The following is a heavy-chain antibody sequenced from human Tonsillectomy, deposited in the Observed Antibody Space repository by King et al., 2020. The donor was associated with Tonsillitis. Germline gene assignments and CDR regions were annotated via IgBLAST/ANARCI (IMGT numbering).Heavy chain of an antibody. CDR1: GFTFSNYG. J-gene: IGHJ6*02. CDR2: IRYDETKK. Sequence: VQLVESGGGVVQPGGSLRLSCAASGFTFSNYGMHWVRQAPGKGLEWVTYIRYDETKKYYADSVKGRFTISRDNSKNTLYLQMNSLGAEDTAVYYCTKVVGLWFGELPYGMDVWGQGTTVTVSS. D-gene: IGHD3-10*01. CDR3: TKVVGLWFGELPYGMDV. V-gene: IGHV3-30*02.